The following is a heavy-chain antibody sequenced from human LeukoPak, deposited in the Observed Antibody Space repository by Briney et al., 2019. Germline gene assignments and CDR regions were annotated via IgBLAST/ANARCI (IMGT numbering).Heavy chain of an antibody. CDR2: ISAYNGNT. V-gene: IGHV1-18*01. D-gene: IGHD6-13*01. J-gene: IGHJ4*02. Sequence: GASVKVSCKASGYTFTSYGISWVRQAPGQGLEWMGWISAYNGNTNYAQKLQGRVTMTTDTSTSTAYMELRSLRSDDTAVYYCATPLGSIAAAGTWRDYWGQGTLVTVSS. CDR1: GYTFTSYG. CDR3: ATPLGSIAAAGTWRDY.